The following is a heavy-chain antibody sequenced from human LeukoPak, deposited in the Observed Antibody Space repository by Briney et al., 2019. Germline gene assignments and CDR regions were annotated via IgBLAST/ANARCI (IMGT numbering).Heavy chain of an antibody. D-gene: IGHD6-19*01. J-gene: IGHJ4*02. CDR2: IKEDGSDK. Sequence: GGSLRLSCAASGFTFSNYWMTWVRQAPGKGLEWVANIKEDGSDKYYVDSVKGRFTISRDNAKNSLYLQMNSLRAEDTAVYYCARGQGIAVAGIFDYWGQGTLVTVSS. V-gene: IGHV3-7*01. CDR3: ARGQGIAVAGIFDY. CDR1: GFTFSNYW.